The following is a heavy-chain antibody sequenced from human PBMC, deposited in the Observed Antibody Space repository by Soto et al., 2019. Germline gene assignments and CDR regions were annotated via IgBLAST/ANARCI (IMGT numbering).Heavy chain of an antibody. J-gene: IGHJ6*03. Sequence: PSETLSLTCAVHGGSFSGYYWSWIRQPPGKGLEWIGEINHSGSTNYNPSLKSRVTISVDTSKNQFSLKLSSVTAADTAVYYCARRSIAARSRYYYYYMDVWGKGTTVTVSS. CDR2: INHSGST. V-gene: IGHV4-34*01. CDR3: ARRSIAARSRYYYYYMDV. D-gene: IGHD6-6*01. CDR1: GGSFSGYY.